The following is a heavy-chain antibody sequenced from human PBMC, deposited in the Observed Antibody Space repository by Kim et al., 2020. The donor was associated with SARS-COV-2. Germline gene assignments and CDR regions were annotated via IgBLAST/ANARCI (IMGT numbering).Heavy chain of an antibody. CDR1: GGSISGYF. Sequence: SETLSLTCTVSGGSISGYFWSWIRQPPGKGLEWIGYIYYSGSTNYNPSLKSRVTISVDSSKNQFSLKLSSVTAADTAVDYCARAVGDSSGYFPLDYWGQG. CDR2: IYYSGST. CDR3: ARAVGDSSGYFPLDY. D-gene: IGHD3-22*01. J-gene: IGHJ4*02. V-gene: IGHV4-59*01.